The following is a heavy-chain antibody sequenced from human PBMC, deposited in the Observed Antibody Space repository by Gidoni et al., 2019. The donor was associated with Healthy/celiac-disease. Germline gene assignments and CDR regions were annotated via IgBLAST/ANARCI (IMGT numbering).Heavy chain of an antibody. CDR3: ARDDGYNREFDY. Sequence: QVPLQESGPGLVKPSPTLSLTCTVPGCSLSSGGYYWSWIRQHPGKGLEWIGYIYYSGSTYYNPSLKSRVTISVDTSKNQFSLKLSSVTAAGTAVYYCARDDGYNREFDYWGQGTLVTVSS. J-gene: IGHJ4*02. D-gene: IGHD6-13*01. CDR2: IYYSGST. CDR1: GCSLSSGGYY. V-gene: IGHV4-31*03.